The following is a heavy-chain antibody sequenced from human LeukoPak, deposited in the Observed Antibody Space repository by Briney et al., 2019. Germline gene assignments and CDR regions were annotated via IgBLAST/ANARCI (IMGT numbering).Heavy chain of an antibody. D-gene: IGHD6-13*01. V-gene: IGHV3-23*01. CDR1: GFTFTNFA. J-gene: IGHJ4*02. CDR2: ISGGGEHT. Sequence: GGSLRLSCAASGFTFTNFAMKWVRQAPGKGLEWVADISGGGEHTFYADSVKGRFTISRDNSKDTLHLQMNILRPEDTALYYCASGPYSSSYFASWGQGTMVTVSS. CDR3: ASGPYSSSYFAS.